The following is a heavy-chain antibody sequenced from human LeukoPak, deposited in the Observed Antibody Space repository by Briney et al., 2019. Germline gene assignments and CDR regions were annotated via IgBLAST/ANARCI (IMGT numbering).Heavy chain of an antibody. CDR1: GYSFTSYW. V-gene: IGHV5-51*01. J-gene: IGHJ4*02. CDR2: IHPGDSDT. D-gene: IGHD3-10*01. CDR3: ARVYGSGSYHNGFAY. Sequence: GESLKISCKGSGYSFTSYWIGWVRQMPGKGLEWMGIIHPGDSDTTYSPSFQGQVTISDDKSISSAYLQWSSLKASDTAMYYCARVYGSGSYHNGFAYWGQGTLVTVSS.